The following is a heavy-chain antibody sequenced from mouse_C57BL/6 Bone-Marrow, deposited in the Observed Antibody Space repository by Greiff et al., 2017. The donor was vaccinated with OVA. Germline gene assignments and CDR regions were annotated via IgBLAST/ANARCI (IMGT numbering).Heavy chain of an antibody. CDR2: IDPEDGET. V-gene: IGHV14-2*01. J-gene: IGHJ4*01. D-gene: IGHD1-1*01. Sequence: VQLQQSGAELVKPGASVTLSCTASGFNIKDYYMHWVKQRTEQGLEWIGRIDPEDGETNYAPKFQGKAIITADTSSNTAYLQLSSLTSEDTAVYYCARGVLRYCYAMDYWGQGTSVTVSS. CDR3: ARGVLRYCYAMDY. CDR1: GFNIKDYY.